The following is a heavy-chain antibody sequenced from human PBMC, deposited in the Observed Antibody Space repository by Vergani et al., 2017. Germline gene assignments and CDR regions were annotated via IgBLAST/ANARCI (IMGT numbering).Heavy chain of an antibody. CDR3: ARSSGYYSYYFDF. J-gene: IGHJ4*02. V-gene: IGHV1-69*13. CDR1: GGILSSNP. CDR2: IIPIFCTT. D-gene: IGHD3-22*01. Sequence: QGQLAQSGAEVKKPGSSVKVSCKASGGILSSNPISWVRQAPGQGLGWMGRIIPIFCTTSYAQKFQGRFTILADESTSTAYMELSSLRSEDTAVYYCARSSGYYSYYFDFWGQGTLVTVSS.